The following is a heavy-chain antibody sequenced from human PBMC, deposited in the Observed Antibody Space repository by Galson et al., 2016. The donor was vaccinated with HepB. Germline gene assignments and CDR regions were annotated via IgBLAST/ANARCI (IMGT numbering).Heavy chain of an antibody. CDR2: TYYRSRWQN. CDR1: GDSFFNNNAG. J-gene: IGHJ4*02. D-gene: IGHD7-27*01. Sequence: CAISGDSFFNNNAGWNWIRQSPSRGLEWLGRTYYRSRWQNDYAESVKNRITINPDTSKNQISLQLNSVTPEDTAVYFCARSYLLGRGFGWWGQGALVTVSS. V-gene: IGHV6-1*01. CDR3: ARSYLLGRGFGW.